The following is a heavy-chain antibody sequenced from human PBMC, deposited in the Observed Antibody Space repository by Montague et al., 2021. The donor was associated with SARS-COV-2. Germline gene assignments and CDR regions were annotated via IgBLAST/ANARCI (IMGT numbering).Heavy chain of an antibody. CDR3: ARRGLGTMVRGVIISAFDI. CDR2: IYYIGSI. CDR1: GGSISSYY. D-gene: IGHD3-10*01. V-gene: IGHV4-59*08. J-gene: IGHJ3*02. Sequence: SETLSLTCTVSGGSISSYYWSWIRQPPGKGLEWIGYIYYIGSINYNSSLKSRVTISVDTSKNQFSLKLSPVTAADSAVYYCARRGLGTMVRGVIISAFDIWGQGTMVTVSS.